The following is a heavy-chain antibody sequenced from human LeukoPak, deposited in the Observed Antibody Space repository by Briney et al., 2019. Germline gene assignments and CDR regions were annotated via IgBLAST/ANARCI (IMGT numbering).Heavy chain of an antibody. V-gene: IGHV1-69*13. CDR3: ARDSDSVVIILDYYYYYGMDV. D-gene: IGHD3-3*01. Sequence: SVTLSCTCSGGTFTSSAISWVGWAPGPGLEGLGGIIPIFGTANYAQKFQGRVTITADESTSTAYMELSSLRSEDTAVYYCARDSDSVVIILDYYYYYGMDVWGQGTTVTVSS. J-gene: IGHJ6*02. CDR1: GGTFTSSA. CDR2: IIPIFGTA.